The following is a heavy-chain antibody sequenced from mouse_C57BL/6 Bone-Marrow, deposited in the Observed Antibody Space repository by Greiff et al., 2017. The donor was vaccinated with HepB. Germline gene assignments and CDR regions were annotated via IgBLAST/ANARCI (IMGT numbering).Heavy chain of an antibody. V-gene: IGHV1-55*01. D-gene: IGHD2-4*01. CDR1: GYTFTSYW. CDR3: ARYYDYDGGFAY. Sequence: VQLQQPGAELVKPGASVKMSCKASGYTFTSYWITWVKQRPGQGLEWIGDIYPGSGSTNYNEKFKSKATLTGDTSSSTAYMQLSSLTSEDSAVYYCARYYDYDGGFAYWGQGTLVTVSA. CDR2: IYPGSGST. J-gene: IGHJ3*01.